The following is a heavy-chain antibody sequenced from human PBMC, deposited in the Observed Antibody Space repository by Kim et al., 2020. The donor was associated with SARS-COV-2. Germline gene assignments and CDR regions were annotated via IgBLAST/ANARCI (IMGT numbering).Heavy chain of an antibody. D-gene: IGHD1-1*01. CDR3: AKEGRLNERLGWFDP. V-gene: IGHV3-23*01. J-gene: IGHJ5*02. Sequence: SVKGRFTISRDKSKNTLYLQMNSLRAEDTAVYYCAKEGRLNERLGWFDPWGQGTLVTVSS.